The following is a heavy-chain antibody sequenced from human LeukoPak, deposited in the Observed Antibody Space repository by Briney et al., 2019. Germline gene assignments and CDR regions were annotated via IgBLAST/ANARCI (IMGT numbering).Heavy chain of an antibody. CDR3: ASMGYCSSTSCPKENYYYYMDV. V-gene: IGHV1-2*02. D-gene: IGHD2-2*01. J-gene: IGHJ6*03. CDR2: INPNTGDT. CDR1: GYTFTGYH. Sequence: ASVKVSCKASGYTFTGYHMHWVRQAPGQGLEWMGRINPNTGDTNFAQNFQGRVNMTRDTSITTAYMELSRLRSDDTAVYYCASMGYCSSTSCPKENYYYYMDVWGKGTTVTISS.